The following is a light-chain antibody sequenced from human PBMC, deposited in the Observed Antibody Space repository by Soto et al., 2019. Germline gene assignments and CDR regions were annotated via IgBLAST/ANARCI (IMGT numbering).Light chain of an antibody. V-gene: IGKV1-5*03. CDR1: QSVSSW. CDR2: KAS. Sequence: DIQMTQSPSTLSASVGDRVTITCRASQSVSSWLAWYQQKPGKAPKLLIYKASSLESGVPSRFSGSGSGTDFTLTISSLQPDDFATYYCHQYNSWTFGQGTKVEIK. CDR3: HQYNSWT. J-gene: IGKJ1*01.